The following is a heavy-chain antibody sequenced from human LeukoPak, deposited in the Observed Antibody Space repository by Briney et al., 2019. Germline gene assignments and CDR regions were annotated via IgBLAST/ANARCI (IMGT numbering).Heavy chain of an antibody. J-gene: IGHJ4*02. D-gene: IGHD6-6*01. CDR1: GFTFSSYS. V-gene: IGHV3-21*01. CDR2: ISSSSSYI. Sequence: GGSLRLSCAASGFTFSSYSMNWVRQAPGKGLEWVSFISSSSSYIYYADSVKGRLTISRDNAKNSLYLQMNSLRAEDTAVYYCTRDEDFYSSSSDYWGQGTLVTVSS. CDR3: TRDEDFYSSSSDY.